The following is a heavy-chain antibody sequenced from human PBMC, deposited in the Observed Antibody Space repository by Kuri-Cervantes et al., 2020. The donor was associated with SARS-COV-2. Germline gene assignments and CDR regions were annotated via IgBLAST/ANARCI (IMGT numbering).Heavy chain of an antibody. Sequence: GSLRLSCAIYGGSFSGYYWNWIRQPPGKGLEWLGEINPSVEMNPRVGTNYNPSLKSRITISVDTSKNQFSLKLNSVTAADTAAYYCARGAGYDFGTGYQDWFFDLWGRGNLVTVSS. CDR3: ARGAGYDFGTGYQDWFFDL. V-gene: IGHV4-34*01. CDR2: INPSVEMNPRVGT. CDR1: GGSFSGYY. J-gene: IGHJ2*01. D-gene: IGHD3/OR15-3a*01.